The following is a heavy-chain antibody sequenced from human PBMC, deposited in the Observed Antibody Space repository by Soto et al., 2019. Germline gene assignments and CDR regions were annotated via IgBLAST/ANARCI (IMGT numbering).Heavy chain of an antibody. J-gene: IGHJ4*02. CDR1: GYTFTSYA. CDR3: ARSIVVVTAADY. D-gene: IGHD2-21*02. Sequence: QVQLVQSGAEVKKPGASVKVSCKASGYTFTSYAMHWVRQAPGQRLEWMGWINAGNGNTKYSQKFQGRVTLTRETSASTAYMELSSLRSEDTAVYYCARSIVVVTAADYWGQGTLVTVSS. V-gene: IGHV1-3*01. CDR2: INAGNGNT.